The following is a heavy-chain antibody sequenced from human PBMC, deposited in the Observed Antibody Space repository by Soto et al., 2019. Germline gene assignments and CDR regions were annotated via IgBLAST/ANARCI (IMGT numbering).Heavy chain of an antibody. V-gene: IGHV1-3*01. Sequence: LEWMGWINAGNGNTNYSQKFQGRVTITRDTSASTAYMELSSLRSEDTAVYYCASEYYSGGSCPLYYGMDVWGQGTTVTVSS. CDR3: ASEYYSGGSCPLYYGMDV. CDR2: INAGNGNT. D-gene: IGHD2-15*01. J-gene: IGHJ6*02.